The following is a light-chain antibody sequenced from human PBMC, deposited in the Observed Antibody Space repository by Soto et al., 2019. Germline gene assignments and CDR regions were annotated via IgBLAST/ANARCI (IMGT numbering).Light chain of an antibody. Sequence: EIVLTQSPGTLSLSPGERATLSCRANQSVSSNYLAWYQQKPGQAPRLLIYAASSRTSGIPDRFSGSGSGTDFTLTINRLEPEDFAVYYCQQYDGAPLTFGPGTKVNVK. CDR3: QQYDGAPLT. V-gene: IGKV3-20*01. CDR2: AAS. CDR1: QSVSSNY. J-gene: IGKJ3*01.